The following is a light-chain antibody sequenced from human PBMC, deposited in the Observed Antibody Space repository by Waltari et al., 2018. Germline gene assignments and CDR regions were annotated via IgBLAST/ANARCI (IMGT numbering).Light chain of an antibody. V-gene: IGKV1-39*01. J-gene: IGKJ5*01. CDR2: AAS. CDR1: QNITNY. CDR3: QQSYSDPPNT. Sequence: DIQTTQSPSSLSASVGDRVTITCRASQNITNYLNWYQHKTGKAPKLLIYAASSLQSGVPSRFSGSGSGTDFTLTISSLQPEDFATYYCQQSYSDPPNTFGHGTRLEIK.